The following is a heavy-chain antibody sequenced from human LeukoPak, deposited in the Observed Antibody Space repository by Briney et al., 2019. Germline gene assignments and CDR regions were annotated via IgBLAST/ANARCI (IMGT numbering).Heavy chain of an antibody. CDR1: GGSVSGYY. Sequence: PSETLSLTCSVSGGSVSGYYWSWIRQPPGKGLEWIGYVYYTGSTNYNPSLKSRVTMSEDKSKNQFSLRLYSVTVADTAVYYCARHFAYSSSSYFDYWGQGSLVTVSS. CDR2: VYYTGST. D-gene: IGHD6-6*01. J-gene: IGHJ4*02. V-gene: IGHV4-59*08. CDR3: ARHFAYSSSSYFDY.